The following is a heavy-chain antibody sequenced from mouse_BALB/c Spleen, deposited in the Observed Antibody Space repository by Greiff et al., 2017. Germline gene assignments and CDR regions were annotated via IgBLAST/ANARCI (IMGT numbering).Heavy chain of an antibody. D-gene: IGHD2-14*01. Sequence: EVQGVESGPGLVKPSQSLSLTCTVTGYSITSDYAWNWIRQFPGNKLEWMGYISYSGSTSYNPSLKSRISITRDTSKNQFFLQLNSVTTEDTATYYCARKDYRYDSFAYWGQGTLVTVSA. CDR3: ARKDYRYDSFAY. J-gene: IGHJ3*01. V-gene: IGHV3-2*02. CDR1: GYSITSDYA. CDR2: ISYSGST.